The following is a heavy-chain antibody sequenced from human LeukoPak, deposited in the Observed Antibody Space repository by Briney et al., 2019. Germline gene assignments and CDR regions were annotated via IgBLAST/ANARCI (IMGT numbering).Heavy chain of an antibody. CDR2: ISWNSGSI. V-gene: IGHV3-9*01. J-gene: IGHJ4*02. Sequence: GGSLRLSCAASGFTVSSNYMSWVRQAPGKGLEWVSGISWNSGSIGYADSVKGRFTISRDNAKNSLYLQMNSLRAEDTALYYCAKDIRPAAGPRFDYWGQGTLVTVSS. CDR1: GFTVSSNY. D-gene: IGHD6-13*01. CDR3: AKDIRPAAGPRFDY.